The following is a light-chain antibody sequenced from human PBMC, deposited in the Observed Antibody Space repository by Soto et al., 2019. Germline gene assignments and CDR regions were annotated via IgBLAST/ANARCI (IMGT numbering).Light chain of an antibody. CDR2: RTS. Sequence: EIVLTQSPGTLSLSAGERATLSCRASQSVSSSYLAWYQQKPGQAPRLLIYRTSNRATGIPDRFSGSGSGTDFSLTISSLQIEDFALYYCQQCSNWPPITFGEGTRLEIK. J-gene: IGKJ5*01. CDR3: QQCSNWPPIT. V-gene: IGKV3D-20*02. CDR1: QSVSSSY.